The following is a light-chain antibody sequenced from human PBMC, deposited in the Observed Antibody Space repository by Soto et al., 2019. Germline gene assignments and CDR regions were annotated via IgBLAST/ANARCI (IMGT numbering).Light chain of an antibody. Sequence: IVMTHSPATQYVSPGERATLSCRASQSVSSNLAWYQQKPGQAPRLLIHGASTRATGIPARFSGSGSGTEFTLTISSLQSGDFAVYYCQQYNNWPRTFGQGTKVDIK. V-gene: IGKV3-15*01. CDR3: QQYNNWPRT. J-gene: IGKJ1*01. CDR2: GAS. CDR1: QSVSSN.